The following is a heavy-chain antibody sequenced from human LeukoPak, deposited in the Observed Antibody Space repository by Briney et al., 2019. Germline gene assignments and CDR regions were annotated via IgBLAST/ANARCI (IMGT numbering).Heavy chain of an antibody. CDR3: ARGGDYDY. CDR2: IHHDGSNK. Sequence: GGSLRLSCAASGFTFSSYGMHWVRQAPGKGLDWVAFIHHDGSNKYYADSVKGRFTISRDNAKNSLYLQMNSLRAEDTAVYYCARGGDYDYWGQGTLVTVSS. J-gene: IGHJ4*02. V-gene: IGHV3-30*02. CDR1: GFTFSSYG. D-gene: IGHD4-17*01.